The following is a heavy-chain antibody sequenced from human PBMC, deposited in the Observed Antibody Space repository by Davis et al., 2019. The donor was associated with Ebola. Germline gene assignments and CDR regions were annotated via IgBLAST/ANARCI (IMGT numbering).Heavy chain of an antibody. CDR1: GFTFSSYE. D-gene: IGHD3-16*01. Sequence: LKISCTASGFTFSSYEMNWVRQAPGKGLEWVSYISSSGSTIYYADSVKGRFTISRDNAKNSLYLQMNSLRAEDTAVYYCAKEGRWGDPTHYYYYYGMDVWGQGTTVTVSS. CDR3: AKEGRWGDPTHYYYYYGMDV. CDR2: ISSSGSTI. V-gene: IGHV3-48*03. J-gene: IGHJ6*02.